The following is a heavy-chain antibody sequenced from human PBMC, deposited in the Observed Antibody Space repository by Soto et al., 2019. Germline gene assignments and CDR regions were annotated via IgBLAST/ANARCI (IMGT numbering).Heavy chain of an antibody. J-gene: IGHJ4*02. CDR1: GGIFTRYD. Sequence: QVQLVQSGAEVKKSGSSVKVSCKASGGIFTRYDIRWVRQAPGQGLEWMGAIIPIFGTANYAQKFQGRVTITADASTSTAYMELSSPRSEDTAIYYCAINEGRDVSNFDYWGQGTLVTVSS. D-gene: IGHD2-15*01. CDR2: IIPIFGTA. CDR3: AINEGRDVSNFDY. V-gene: IGHV1-69*01.